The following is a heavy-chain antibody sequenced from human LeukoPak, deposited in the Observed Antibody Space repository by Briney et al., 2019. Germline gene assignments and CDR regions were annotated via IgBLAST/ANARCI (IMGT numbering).Heavy chain of an antibody. CDR2: IHHRGRT. D-gene: IGHD5-18*01. V-gene: IGHV4-59*01. Sequence: PSETLSLTCTVSGGSIRNYYWSWIRQPPGKGLEWIGYIHHRGRTIHNPSLKSRLTISVDTSKNQFSLRPSSVTAADTAVYYCARCAAMDDDYFDYWGQGTLVTVSS. J-gene: IGHJ4*02. CDR1: GGSIRNYY. CDR3: ARCAAMDDDYFDY.